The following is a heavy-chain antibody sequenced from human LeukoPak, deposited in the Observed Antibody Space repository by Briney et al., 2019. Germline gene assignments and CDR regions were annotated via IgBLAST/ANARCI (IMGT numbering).Heavy chain of an antibody. D-gene: IGHD1-14*01. CDR3: VRDRNNNYFDY. CDR1: GFAFHIYG. CDR2: IWADGTRQ. Sequence: GGSLRLSCAASGFAFHIYGMRWVRQAPGKGLEWVSFIWADGTRQFYADSVKGRFTISRDNSNNTVYLHMNSLKAEDTALYNCVRDRNNNYFDYWGQGTLLTVSS. J-gene: IGHJ4*02. V-gene: IGHV3-33*01.